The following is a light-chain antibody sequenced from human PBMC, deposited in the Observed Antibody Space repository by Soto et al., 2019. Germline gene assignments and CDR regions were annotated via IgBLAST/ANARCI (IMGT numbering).Light chain of an antibody. CDR1: QSVSTTY. Sequence: EIVLTQSPGTLSLSPGERATLSCRASQSVSTTYLGWYQQKPGQAPGLLIYGASSRATGIPDRFSGSGSGTEFTLTISRLEPEDFAVYYCHQYGSSPFTFGGGTKVEIK. CDR2: GAS. V-gene: IGKV3-20*01. J-gene: IGKJ4*01. CDR3: HQYGSSPFT.